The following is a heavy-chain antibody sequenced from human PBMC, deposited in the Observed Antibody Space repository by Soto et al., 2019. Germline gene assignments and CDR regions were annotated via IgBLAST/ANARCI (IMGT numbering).Heavy chain of an antibody. CDR1: GGTFSSYT. Sequence: QVQLVQSGAEVKKPGSSVKVSCKASGGTFSSYTISWVRQAPGQGLEWMGRIIPILGIANYAQKFQGRVTSTAEKSTSTAYMELSSLRSEDTAVYYCARDPSAYDLPAYWGQGTLVTVSS. V-gene: IGHV1-69*08. CDR3: ARDPSAYDLPAY. CDR2: IIPILGIA. D-gene: IGHD5-12*01. J-gene: IGHJ4*02.